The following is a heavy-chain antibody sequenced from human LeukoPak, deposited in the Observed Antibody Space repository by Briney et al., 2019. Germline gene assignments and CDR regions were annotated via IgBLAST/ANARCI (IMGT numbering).Heavy chain of an antibody. D-gene: IGHD3-10*01. V-gene: IGHV4-30-2*01. CDR2: IYDSGST. J-gene: IGHJ3*02. CDR1: GGSISSGGYY. CDR3: ARVPITMVRGVIMTGAFDI. Sequence: SETLSLTCTVSGGSISSGGYYWSWIRQPPGKGLEWIGFIYDSGSTSYNSSLKSRVAISVDRSKNQFSLKLASVTAADTAVYYCARVPITMVRGVIMTGAFDIWGQGTMVTVSS.